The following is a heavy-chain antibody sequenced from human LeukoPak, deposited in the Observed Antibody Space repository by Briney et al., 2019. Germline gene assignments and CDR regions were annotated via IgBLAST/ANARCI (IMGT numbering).Heavy chain of an antibody. V-gene: IGHV1-18*01. Sequence: ASVKVSCKVSGYTFTSYVISWVRQAPGQGLEWMGWISAYNGNTNYAQKLQGRVTMTTDTSTSTAYMELRSLRSDDTAVYYCARNWGSSWYYYYGMDVWGQGTTVTVSS. CDR2: ISAYNGNT. CDR3: ARNWGSSWYYYYGMDV. CDR1: GYTFTSYV. J-gene: IGHJ6*02. D-gene: IGHD6-13*01.